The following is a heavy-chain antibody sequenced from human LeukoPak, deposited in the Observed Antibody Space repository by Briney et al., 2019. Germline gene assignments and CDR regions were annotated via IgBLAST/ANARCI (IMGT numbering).Heavy chain of an antibody. J-gene: IGHJ4*02. D-gene: IGHD1-26*01. V-gene: IGHV3-7*01. Sequence: GGSLRLSCATSWMTWVRQVPGKGLEWVANINREGNEKYYVDSVKGRFTISRDNAKNSVDLQMGSLRVEDTAVYYCARVGTWELQRVFDFWGRGTLVTVSS. CDR1: W. CDR2: INREGNEK. CDR3: ARVGTWELQRVFDF.